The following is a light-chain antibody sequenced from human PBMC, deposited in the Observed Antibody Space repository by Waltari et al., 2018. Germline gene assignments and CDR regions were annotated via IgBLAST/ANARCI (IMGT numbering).Light chain of an antibody. J-gene: IGKJ3*01. CDR2: SAS. V-gene: IGKV1-27*01. Sequence: DIQMTQSPSSLSASVGDRVTITCPPSQALNNYLAWYQQKPGNVPKLLIYSASTLQSVVRSRFSGRGSGTDFTLTISSVQPEDVATYYCQKFNRAPFSFGPGTKVDIK. CDR1: QALNNY. CDR3: QKFNRAPFS.